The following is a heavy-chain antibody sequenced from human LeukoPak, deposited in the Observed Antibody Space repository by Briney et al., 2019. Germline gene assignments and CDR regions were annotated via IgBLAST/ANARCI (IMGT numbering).Heavy chain of an antibody. Sequence: QAGGSLRLSCAASGFTFSSYDMPWVRQATGKGLEWVSAIGTAGDTYYPGSVKSRFTISRENAKNSLYLQMNSLRAGDTAVYYCARGGDYGDSNFDYWGQGTLVTVSS. J-gene: IGHJ4*02. CDR1: GFTFSSYD. CDR2: IGTAGDT. CDR3: ARGGDYGDSNFDY. V-gene: IGHV3-13*01. D-gene: IGHD4-17*01.